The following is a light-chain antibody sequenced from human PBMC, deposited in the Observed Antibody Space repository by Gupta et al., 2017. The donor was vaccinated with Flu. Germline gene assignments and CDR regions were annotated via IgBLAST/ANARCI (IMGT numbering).Light chain of an antibody. CDR3: SSYTSSGTSV. CDR2: DVS. Sequence: QSALTQPASVSGSPGQSITISCTGTSSDVGGYNYVSWYQQHPDKAPRLMIHDVSNRPSGVSNRFSGSKSDNTASLTISGLQAEDEADYYCSSYTSSGTSVFGTGTKVTVL. CDR1: SSDVGGYNY. J-gene: IGLJ1*01. V-gene: IGLV2-14*01.